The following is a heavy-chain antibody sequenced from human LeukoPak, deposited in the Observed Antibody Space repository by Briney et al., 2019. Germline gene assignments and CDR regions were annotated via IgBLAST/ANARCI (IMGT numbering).Heavy chain of an antibody. CDR1: GGSISSYY. D-gene: IGHD6-13*01. CDR3: ARTGIAAAGRNALDI. V-gene: IGHV4-59*12. J-gene: IGHJ3*02. Sequence: SETLSLTCTVSGGSISSYYWSWIRQPPGKGLEWIGYIYYSGSTNYNPSLKSRVTISVDTSKNQFSLKLSSVTAADTAVYYCARTGIAAAGRNALDIWGQGTMVTVSS. CDR2: IYYSGST.